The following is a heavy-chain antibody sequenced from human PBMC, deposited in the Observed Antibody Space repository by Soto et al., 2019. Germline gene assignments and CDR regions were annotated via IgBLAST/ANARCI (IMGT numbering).Heavy chain of an antibody. CDR2: ISSDGSNK. Sequence: QVQLVESGGGVVQPGRSLRLSCATSGFTFSTYGMHWVRQAPGKGLEWVAVISSDGSNKYQADSVKGRFTISRDNSKNTLYLQINRLRAEETAVYYCAKAKYSGSSYFDYWGKVTLVTVSS. CDR3: AKAKYSGSSYFDY. D-gene: IGHD1-26*01. J-gene: IGHJ4*02. CDR1: GFTFSTYG. V-gene: IGHV3-30*18.